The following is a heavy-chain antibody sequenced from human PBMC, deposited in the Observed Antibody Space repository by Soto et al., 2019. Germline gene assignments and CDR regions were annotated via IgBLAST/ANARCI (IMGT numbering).Heavy chain of an antibody. CDR3: ARGGTPIDY. CDR1: GYTFTNFG. Sequence: QVQLVQSGAEVKKPGASVKVSCKASGYTFTNFGISWVRQAPGQGLEWMGWISAYNGNTNYAQNFQGRVTMTTDTSTSTAYRELRSLSSDDTAVYYWARGGTPIDYWGQGTLVTVSS. V-gene: IGHV1-18*01. D-gene: IGHD3-16*01. J-gene: IGHJ4*02. CDR2: ISAYNGNT.